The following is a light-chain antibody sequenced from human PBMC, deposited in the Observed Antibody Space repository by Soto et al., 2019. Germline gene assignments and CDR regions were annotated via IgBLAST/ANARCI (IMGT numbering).Light chain of an antibody. V-gene: IGKV3D-7*01. Sequence: EIVMTQSPATLSLSPGERATLSCRASQSVSSGYLSWYHQKPGQAPRLLIYQTSIRAAGIPARFSASGTGTDFTLTISDVQPEDFAVYYCHQRQSWPRTFGQGTKVDI. CDR3: HQRQSWPRT. CDR1: QSVSSGY. CDR2: QTS. J-gene: IGKJ1*01.